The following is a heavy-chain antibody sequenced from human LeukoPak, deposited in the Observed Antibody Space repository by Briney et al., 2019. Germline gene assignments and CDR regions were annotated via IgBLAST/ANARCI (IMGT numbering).Heavy chain of an antibody. CDR3: ASRTYTYDSSGYYRRNYYFDY. V-gene: IGHV1-8*01. J-gene: IGHJ4*02. Sequence: ASVKVSCKASGYTFTSYDINWVRQATGQGPEWMGWMNPNSGNTGYAQKFQGRVTMTRNTSISTAYMELSSLRSEDTAVYYCASRTYTYDSSGYYRRNYYFDYWGQGTLVTVSS. CDR1: GYTFTSYD. D-gene: IGHD3-22*01. CDR2: MNPNSGNT.